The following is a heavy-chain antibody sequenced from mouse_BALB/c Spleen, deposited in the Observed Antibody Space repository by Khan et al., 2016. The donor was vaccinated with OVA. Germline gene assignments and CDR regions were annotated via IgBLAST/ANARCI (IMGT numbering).Heavy chain of an antibody. Sequence: EVQLQQSGAELVKPGASVKLSCSASGFNIKDTYMHWVKQRPEQGLDWIGRIDPANGNTKYDPKFQGKATLTADTSSNTAYLQVSSLTSEDTAVYYCARDYGDVFAYWGQGTLVTVSA. CDR2: IDPANGNT. V-gene: IGHV14-3*02. J-gene: IGHJ3*01. D-gene: IGHD2-4*01. CDR1: GFNIKDTY. CDR3: ARDYGDVFAY.